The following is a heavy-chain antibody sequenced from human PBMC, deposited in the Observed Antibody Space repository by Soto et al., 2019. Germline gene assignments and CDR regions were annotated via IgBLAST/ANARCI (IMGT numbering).Heavy chain of an antibody. J-gene: IGHJ3*02. Sequence: ASVKVSCKASGYTFTGYYMHWVRQAPGQGLEWMGWINPNSGGTNYAQKFQGWVTMTRDTSISTAYMEMSRLRPDDTAVYYCAKRAGSAAFDIWGQGTMVTVSS. CDR2: INPNSGGT. CDR3: AKRAGSAAFDI. CDR1: GYTFTGYY. V-gene: IGHV1-2*04. D-gene: IGHD1-1*01.